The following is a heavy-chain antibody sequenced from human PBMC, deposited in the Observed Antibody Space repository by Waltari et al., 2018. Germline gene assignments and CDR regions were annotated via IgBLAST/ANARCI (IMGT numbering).Heavy chain of an antibody. V-gene: IGHV4-61*02. Sequence: QVQLQESGPGLVKPSQTLSLTCTVSGGSISSGSYYWSWIRQPAGKGLEWIGRIYTSGSTNYNPSLKSRVTISVDTSKNQFSLKLSSVTAADTAVYYCAYGSGSYPRPFDYWGQGTLVTVSS. CDR1: GGSISSGSYY. CDR3: AYGSGSYPRPFDY. CDR2: IYTSGST. J-gene: IGHJ4*02. D-gene: IGHD3-10*01.